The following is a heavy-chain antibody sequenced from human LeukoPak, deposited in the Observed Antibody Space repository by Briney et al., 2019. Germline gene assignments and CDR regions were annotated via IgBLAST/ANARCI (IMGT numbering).Heavy chain of an antibody. D-gene: IGHD3-16*01. V-gene: IGHV1-18*01. J-gene: IGHJ4*02. CDR1: GYTFTSYG. CDR3: ARSIFGFGGVIWPIDY. CDR2: ISAYNGNT. Sequence: GASVKDSCKASGYTFTSYGISWVRQAPGQGLEWMGWISAYNGNTNYAQKLQGRVTMTTDTSTSTAYMELRSLRSDDTAVYYCARSIFGFGGVIWPIDYWGQGTLVTVSS.